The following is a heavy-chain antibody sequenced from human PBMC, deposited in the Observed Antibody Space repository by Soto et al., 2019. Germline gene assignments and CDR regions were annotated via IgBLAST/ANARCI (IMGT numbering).Heavy chain of an antibody. D-gene: IGHD6-6*01. CDR1: GFTFSSYG. V-gene: IGHV3-33*01. CDR3: ARDYSSSHYYYYGMDV. Sequence: PGGSLRLSCAASGFTFSSYGMHCVRQAPGKGLEWVAVIWYDGSNKYYADSVKGRFTISRDNSKNTLYLQMNSLRAEDTAVYYCARDYSSSHYYYYGMDVWGQGTTVTVSS. J-gene: IGHJ6*02. CDR2: IWYDGSNK.